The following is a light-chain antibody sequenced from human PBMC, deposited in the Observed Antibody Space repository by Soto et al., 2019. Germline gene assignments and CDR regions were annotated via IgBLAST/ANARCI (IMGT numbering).Light chain of an antibody. V-gene: IGKV3-15*01. Sequence: EIVMTQFPATLFVSTGERATLSCRASQSVSSNLAWYQQKLGQAPRLLIYGASTRATGIPARFSGSGSGTEFTLTISSLQSEDFAVYYCQQYNNWPPYTFGQGTKVDIK. CDR2: GAS. CDR3: QQYNNWPPYT. CDR1: QSVSSN. J-gene: IGKJ2*01.